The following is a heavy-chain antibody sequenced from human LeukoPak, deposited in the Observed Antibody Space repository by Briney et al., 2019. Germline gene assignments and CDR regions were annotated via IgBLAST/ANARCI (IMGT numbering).Heavy chain of an antibody. CDR1: GYTFTGYY. CDR2: INPKSGGT. J-gene: IGHJ4*02. D-gene: IGHD3-10*01. Sequence: GGSVRVSCKDSGYTFTGYYMQWVRQAPGQGVERRGWINPKSGGTNYAQKFQGRGTITRDTSISTSYMELSRLRSDHTAVYYCARDRDGSGSYYLAFDIDYWGQGTLVTVSS. CDR3: ARDRDGSGSYYLAFDIDY. V-gene: IGHV1-2*02.